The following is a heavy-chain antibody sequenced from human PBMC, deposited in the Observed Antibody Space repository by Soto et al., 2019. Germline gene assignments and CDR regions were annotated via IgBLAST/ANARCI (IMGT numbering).Heavy chain of an antibody. CDR1: GFIFSSYA. CDR2: ISYDGSNK. V-gene: IGHV3-30-3*02. Sequence: QVQLVESGGGVVQPGRSLRLSCAASGFIFSSYAMHWVRQAPGKGLKWVAVISYDGSNKYYADSVKGRFTISRDNSKNTLYLQMNSLRAEDTAVYYCAKELQRSFDYWGQGTLVTVSS. J-gene: IGHJ4*02. D-gene: IGHD2-21*02. CDR3: AKELQRSFDY.